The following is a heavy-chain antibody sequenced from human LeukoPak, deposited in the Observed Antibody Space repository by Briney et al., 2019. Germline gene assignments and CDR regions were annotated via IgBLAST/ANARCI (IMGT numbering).Heavy chain of an antibody. J-gene: IGHJ4*02. D-gene: IGHD6-13*01. CDR1: GGSFSGYY. CDR2: INHSGST. Sequence: SETLSLTCAVYGGSFSGYYWSWIRQPPGKGLEWIGEINHSGSTNYNPSLKSRVTISVDTSKNQFSLKLSSVTAADTAVYYCARRSGIAAAGTMGPWYFDYWGQGTLVTVSS. V-gene: IGHV4-34*01. CDR3: ARRSGIAAAGTMGPWYFDY.